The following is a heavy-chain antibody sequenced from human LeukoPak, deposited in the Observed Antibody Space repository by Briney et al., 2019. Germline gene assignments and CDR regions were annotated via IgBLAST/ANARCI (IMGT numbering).Heavy chain of an antibody. J-gene: IGHJ4*02. Sequence: GGSLRLSCAASGFTFSSYWMHWVRQAPGKGLVWVSRINSDGSSTSYADSVKGRFTISRDNAKNTLYLQMNSLRAEDTAVYYCARYSFYASIDYWGQGTLVTVSS. CDR1: GFTFSSYW. V-gene: IGHV3-74*01. CDR2: INSDGSST. CDR3: ARYSFYASIDY. D-gene: IGHD2/OR15-2a*01.